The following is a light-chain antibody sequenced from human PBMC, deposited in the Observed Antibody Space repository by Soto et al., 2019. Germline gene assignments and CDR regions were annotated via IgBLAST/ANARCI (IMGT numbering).Light chain of an antibody. CDR1: QSVSSY. J-gene: IGKJ2*01. Sequence: EIVLTQSPATLSLSPGERATISCRASQSVSSYLAWYQQTPGQAPRLLIYDASNRATGIPARFSGSGSGTDFPLTISSLEPQDFAVYYCQQRSNWPPYTFGQGTKLEIK. CDR2: DAS. V-gene: IGKV3-11*01. CDR3: QQRSNWPPYT.